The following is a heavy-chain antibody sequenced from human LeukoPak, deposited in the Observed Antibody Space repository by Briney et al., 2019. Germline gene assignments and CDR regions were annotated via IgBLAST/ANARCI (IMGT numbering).Heavy chain of an antibody. D-gene: IGHD6-19*01. Sequence: ASVKVSCKTSGYTFTNYAIHWVRQASGQRLEWMGWINAGNVATKFSQKFQGRVTTTRDTSASTVYMELSSLRSEDTAVYYCARSEQWLSPFDYWGQGTLVTVSS. J-gene: IGHJ4*02. CDR1: GYTFTNYA. CDR3: ARSEQWLSPFDY. V-gene: IGHV1-3*01. CDR2: INAGNVAT.